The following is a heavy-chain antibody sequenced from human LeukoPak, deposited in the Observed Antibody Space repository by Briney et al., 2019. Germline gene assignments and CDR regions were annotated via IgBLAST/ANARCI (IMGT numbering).Heavy chain of an antibody. CDR2: IYTSGST. CDR1: GGSISSGSYY. Sequence: PSQTLSLTCTVSGGSISSGSYYWSWIRQPAGKGLEWIGRIYTSGSTNYNPSLKSRVTISVDTSKNQFSLKLSSVTAADTAVYYCARGTRHDGVDYWGQGTLVTVSS. J-gene: IGHJ4*02. D-gene: IGHD1-1*01. CDR3: ARGTRHDGVDY. V-gene: IGHV4-61*02.